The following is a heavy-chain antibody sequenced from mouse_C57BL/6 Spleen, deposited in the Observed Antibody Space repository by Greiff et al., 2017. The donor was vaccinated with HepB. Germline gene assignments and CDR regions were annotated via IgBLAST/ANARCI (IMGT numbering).Heavy chain of an antibody. CDR1: GFTFSNYW. Sequence: EVKLQESGGGLVQPGGSMKLSCVASGFTFSNYWMNWVRQSPEKGLEWVAQIRLKSDNYATHYAESVKGRFTISRDDSKSSVYLQMNNLRAEDTGIYYCTRSNYVYYYAMDYWGQGTSVTVSS. J-gene: IGHJ4*01. CDR3: TRSNYVYYYAMDY. D-gene: IGHD2-5*01. CDR2: IRLKSDNYAT. V-gene: IGHV6-3*01.